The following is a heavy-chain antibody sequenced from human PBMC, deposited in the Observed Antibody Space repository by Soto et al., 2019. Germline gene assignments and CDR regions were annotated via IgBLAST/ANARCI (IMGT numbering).Heavy chain of an antibody. CDR3: ARGDCSSTSCPFDY. CDR2: IYYSGST. CDR1: GGSISSYY. D-gene: IGHD2-2*01. J-gene: IGHJ4*02. V-gene: IGHV4-59*08. Sequence: PSETLSLTCTVLGGSISSYYWSWIRRPPGKGLEWIGYIYYSGSTNYNPSLKSRVTISVDTSKNQFSLKLSSVTAADTAVYYCARGDCSSTSCPFDYWGQGTLVTVSS.